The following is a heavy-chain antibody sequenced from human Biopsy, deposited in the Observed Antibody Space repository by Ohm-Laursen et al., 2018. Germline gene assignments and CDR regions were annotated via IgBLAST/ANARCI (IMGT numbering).Heavy chain of an antibody. CDR3: ARGQRHYYFLTGYSNADAMDV. D-gene: IGHD3-9*01. Sequence: GASVKVSCKVSGGTFSSYAISWVRQAPGQGLEWMGGIIPIFGTANYAQKFQGRVTITADESMSTAYMELSSLRSEDTAVYYCARGQRHYYFLTGYSNADAMDVWGQGTTVTVSS. J-gene: IGHJ6*02. V-gene: IGHV1-69*13. CDR1: GGTFSSYA. CDR2: IIPIFGTA.